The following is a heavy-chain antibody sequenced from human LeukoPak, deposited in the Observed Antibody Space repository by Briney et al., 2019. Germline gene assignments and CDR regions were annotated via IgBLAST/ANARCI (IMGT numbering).Heavy chain of an antibody. V-gene: IGHV3-23*01. CDR3: ARGGADYDFWSGYSGAFDI. CDR2: ISGSGGST. D-gene: IGHD3-3*01. Sequence: PGGSLRLSCAASGFTFSSYAMSWVRQAPGKGLEWVSAISGSGGSTYYADSVKGRFTISRDNSKNTLYLQMNSLRAEDTAVYYCARGGADYDFWSGYSGAFDIWGQGTMVTVSS. J-gene: IGHJ3*02. CDR1: GFTFSSYA.